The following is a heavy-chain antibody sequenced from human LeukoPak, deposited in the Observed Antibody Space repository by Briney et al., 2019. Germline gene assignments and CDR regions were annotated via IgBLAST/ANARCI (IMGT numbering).Heavy chain of an antibody. J-gene: IGHJ3*02. Sequence: GGSLRLSCAASGFTFDDYTMHWVRQAPGKGLEWVSLISWDGGSTYYADSVKGRFTISRDNSKNSLYLQMNSLRAEDTAVYYCARVKGVRATPHDAFDIWGQGTMVTVSS. V-gene: IGHV3-43*01. CDR2: ISWDGGST. CDR3: ARVKGVRATPHDAFDI. CDR1: GFTFDDYT. D-gene: IGHD1-26*01.